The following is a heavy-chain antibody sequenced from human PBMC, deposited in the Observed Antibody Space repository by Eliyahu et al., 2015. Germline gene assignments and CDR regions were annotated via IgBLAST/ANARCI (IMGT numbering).Heavy chain of an antibody. CDR3: AKAQMEATIGGYYHYGMDV. J-gene: IGHJ6*02. CDR1: GFTFSXYT. Sequence: EVQLVESGGGLVRPGGSLRVSCAASGFTFSXYTXNWVRQAPGKGLEWVSSISSSSSYIYYADSVKGRFTISRDNANNSLYLQMNGLRAEDTAVYYCAKAQMEATIGGYYHYGMDVWGQGTTVTVSS. CDR2: ISSSSSYI. D-gene: IGHD5-12*01. V-gene: IGHV3-21*01.